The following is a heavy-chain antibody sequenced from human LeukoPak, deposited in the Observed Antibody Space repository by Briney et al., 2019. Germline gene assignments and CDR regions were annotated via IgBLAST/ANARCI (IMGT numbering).Heavy chain of an antibody. Sequence: PSETLSLTCTVSGGSISSYYWSWIRQPPGKGLEWIGYIYYSGSTNYSPSLKSRVTISVDTSKNQFSLKLSSVTAADTAVYYCARDGYYYDSSGYYYVLGGFDYWGQGTLVTVSS. V-gene: IGHV4-59*01. CDR1: GGSISSYY. CDR2: IYYSGST. D-gene: IGHD3-22*01. CDR3: ARDGYYYDSSGYYYVLGGFDY. J-gene: IGHJ4*02.